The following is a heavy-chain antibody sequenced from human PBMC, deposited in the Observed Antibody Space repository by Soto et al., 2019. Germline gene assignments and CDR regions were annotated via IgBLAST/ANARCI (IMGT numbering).Heavy chain of an antibody. V-gene: IGHV1-8*01. Sequence: GASVKVSCKASGYTFTSYDSNWVRQATGQGLEWMGWMNPNSGNTGYAQKFQGRVTMTRNTSISTAYMELSSLRSEDTAVYYCARLFLGYCSSTSCYPNYYYMDVWGKGTTVTVSS. J-gene: IGHJ6*03. CDR2: MNPNSGNT. CDR3: ARLFLGYCSSTSCYPNYYYMDV. D-gene: IGHD2-2*01. CDR1: GYTFTSYD.